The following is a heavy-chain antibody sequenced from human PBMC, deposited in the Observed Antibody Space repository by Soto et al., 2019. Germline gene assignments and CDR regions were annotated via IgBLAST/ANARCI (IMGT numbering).Heavy chain of an antibody. CDR1: GGSFSGYY. CDR2: INHSGST. CDR3: AREVAGFGELSNWFDP. Sequence: PSETLSLTCAVYGGSFSGYYWSWIRQPPGKGLEWIGEINHSGSTNYNPSLKSRVTISVDTSKNQFSLKLSSVTAADTAVYYCAREVAGFGELSNWFDPWGQGTLVTVSS. J-gene: IGHJ5*02. D-gene: IGHD3-10*01. V-gene: IGHV4-34*01.